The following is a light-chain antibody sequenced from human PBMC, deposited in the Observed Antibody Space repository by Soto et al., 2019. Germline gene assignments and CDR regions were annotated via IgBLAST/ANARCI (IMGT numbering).Light chain of an antibody. CDR1: QSVSSY. CDR2: DAS. V-gene: IGKV3-11*01. CDR3: QQRSNWPRQWT. J-gene: IGKJ1*01. Sequence: EIVLTQSPATLSLSPGERATLSCRASQSVSSYLAWYQQTPGQAPRLLIYDASNRATGIPARFSGSGSGTDFTLTISSLEPEDFAVYYCQQRSNWPRQWTFGQGTKVEIK.